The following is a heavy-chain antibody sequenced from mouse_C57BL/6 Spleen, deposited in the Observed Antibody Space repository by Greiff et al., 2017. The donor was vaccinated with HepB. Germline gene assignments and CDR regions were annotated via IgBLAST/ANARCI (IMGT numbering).Heavy chain of an antibody. CDR3: ARGRYGSREWYFDV. CDR1: GYTFTSYW. CDR2: IDPSDSYT. Sequence: QVQLKQSGAELVMPGASVKLSCKASGYTFTSYWMHWVKQRPGQGLEWIGEIDPSDSYTNYNQKFKGKSTLTVDKSSSTAYMQLSSLTSEDSAVYYCARGRYGSREWYFDVWGTGTTVTVSS. D-gene: IGHD1-1*01. J-gene: IGHJ1*03. V-gene: IGHV1-69*01.